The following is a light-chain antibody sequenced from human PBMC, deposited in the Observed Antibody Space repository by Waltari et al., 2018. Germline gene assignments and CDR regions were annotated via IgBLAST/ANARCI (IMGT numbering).Light chain of an antibody. CDR2: EVT. V-gene: IGLV2-8*01. CDR1: SSDGGAYNY. Sequence: QSALTQPPSASGSPGQSVTISCTGPSSDGGAYNYVSWYQQYPDKAPKLMIYEVTKRPSGVPDRFSGSKSGNTASLTVSGLQAEDEADYYCISYAGNNKYVLGAGTKVTVL. CDR3: ISYAGNNKYV. J-gene: IGLJ1*01.